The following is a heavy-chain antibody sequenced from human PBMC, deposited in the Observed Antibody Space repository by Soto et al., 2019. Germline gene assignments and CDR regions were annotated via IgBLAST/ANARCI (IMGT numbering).Heavy chain of an antibody. Sequence: ASVKVSCKASGYTFTSYGISWVRQAPGQRLEWMGWISAYNGNTNYAQKLQGRVTMTTDTSTSTAYMELRSLRSDDTAVYYCARAVVPAAKGNWFDPWGQGTLVTVSS. D-gene: IGHD2-2*01. CDR3: ARAVVPAAKGNWFDP. CDR1: GYTFTSYG. V-gene: IGHV1-18*01. CDR2: ISAYNGNT. J-gene: IGHJ5*02.